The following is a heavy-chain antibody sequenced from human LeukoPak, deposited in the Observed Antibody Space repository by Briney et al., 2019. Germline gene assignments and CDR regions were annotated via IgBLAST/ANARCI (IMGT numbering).Heavy chain of an antibody. CDR3: AKGGCSSTSCSGPYYYYYMDV. J-gene: IGHJ6*03. CDR1: GFTFDDYA. Sequence: PGGSLRLSCAASGFTFDDYAMPWVRQSPGKGLEWVSGISWNSGSIGYADSVKGRFTISRDNAKNSLYLQMNSLRAEDMALYYCAKGGCSSTSCSGPYYYYYMDVWGKGTTVTVSS. CDR2: ISWNSGSI. V-gene: IGHV3-9*03. D-gene: IGHD2-2*01.